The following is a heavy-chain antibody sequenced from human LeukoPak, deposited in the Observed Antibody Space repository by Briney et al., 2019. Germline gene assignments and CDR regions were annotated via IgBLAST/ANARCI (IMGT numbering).Heavy chain of an antibody. J-gene: IGHJ5*02. D-gene: IGHD3-10*01. Sequence: ETLSLTCAVYGGSLSNYYWSWIRQPPGKGLEWMGEINHSGSTKFNPSLKTRVTILVDMSKSQFSLELRSVTAADTAVYYCARGPASGSDFDWFDPWGQGTLVTVSS. CDR3: ARGPASGSDFDWFDP. CDR1: GGSLSNYY. V-gene: IGHV4-34*01. CDR2: INHSGST.